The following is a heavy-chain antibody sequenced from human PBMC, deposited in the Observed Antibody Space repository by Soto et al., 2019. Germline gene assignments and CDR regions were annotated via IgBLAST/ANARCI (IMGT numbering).Heavy chain of an antibody. CDR1: GGTFSTYA. D-gene: IGHD5-18*01. Sequence: QVQLVQSGAEVKKPESSVKVSCKAPGGTFSTYAISWVRQAPGQGLEWMGGIIPMFGTANYAQRFQDRVTITADEPTNTVYVEVSSLRSEDTAVYFCASGIQLWLRRINNGYSGWGQGTLVTVSS. CDR2: IIPMFGTA. J-gene: IGHJ4*02. V-gene: IGHV1-69*12. CDR3: ASGIQLWLRRINNGYSG.